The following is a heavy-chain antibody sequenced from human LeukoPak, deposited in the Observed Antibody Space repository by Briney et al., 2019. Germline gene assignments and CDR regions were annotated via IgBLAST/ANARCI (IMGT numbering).Heavy chain of an antibody. CDR2: ISASGGGT. V-gene: IGHV3-23*01. CDR1: GFTFNNYG. J-gene: IGHJ4*02. D-gene: IGHD3-10*01. CDR3: ATGKDDSGSYYRPIDY. Sequence: GGSLRLSCAVSGFTFNNYGMSWVRQAPGKGLEWVSTISASGGGTYYADSVKGRFTISRDDSKNTLYLQMNSLRAEDTALYYCATGKDDSGSYYRPIDYWGRGTLVTVSS.